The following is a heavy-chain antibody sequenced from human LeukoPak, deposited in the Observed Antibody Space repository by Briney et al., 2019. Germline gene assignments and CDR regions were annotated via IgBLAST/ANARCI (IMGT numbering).Heavy chain of an antibody. V-gene: IGHV3-30*02. Sequence: GGSLRLSCAASGFTFSSYGMHCVRQAPGKGLEWVAFIRYDGSNKYYADSVKGRFTISRDNSKNTLYLQMNSLRAEDTAVYYCAKDPVAPYYYYMDVWGKGTTVTVSS. D-gene: IGHD5-12*01. J-gene: IGHJ6*03. CDR3: AKDPVAPYYYYMDV. CDR1: GFTFSSYG. CDR2: IRYDGSNK.